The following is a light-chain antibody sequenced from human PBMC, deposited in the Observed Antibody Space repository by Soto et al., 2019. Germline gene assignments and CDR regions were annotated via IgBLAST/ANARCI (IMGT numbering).Light chain of an antibody. V-gene: IGKV3-20*01. CDR1: QSVSSSD. J-gene: IGKJ4*01. Sequence: EIVLTQSPGTLSLSRGVRATLSCRASQSVSSSDLAWYQQKPGQAPRLLIYGASIRATVIPNMFGGSGSGTDFTLTISRLEPEDWAGYNCQQDDSSPPLTVGGGTKLDI. CDR3: QQDDSSPPLT. CDR2: GAS.